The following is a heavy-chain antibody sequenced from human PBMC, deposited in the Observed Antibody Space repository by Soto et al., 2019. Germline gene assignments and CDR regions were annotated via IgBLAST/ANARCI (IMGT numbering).Heavy chain of an antibody. CDR1: GYSFTSYW. V-gene: IGHV5-10-1*01. J-gene: IGHJ5*02. CDR2: IDPSDSYT. CDR3: ARTTYDSSGYYNRYNWFDP. Sequence: PGESLKISCKGSGYSFTSYWISWVRQMPGKGLEWMGRIDPSDSYTNYSPSFQGHVTISADKSISTAYLRWSSLKASDTAMYYCARTTYDSSGYYNRYNWFDPWGQGTLVTVSS. D-gene: IGHD3-22*01.